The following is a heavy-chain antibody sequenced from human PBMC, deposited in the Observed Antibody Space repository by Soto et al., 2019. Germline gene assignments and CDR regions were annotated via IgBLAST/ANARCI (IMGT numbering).Heavy chain of an antibody. Sequence: PGGSLRLSCAASGFNFSDYAMHWVRQAPGKGLEWAAVITYEGSNKYYADSVKGRFTISRDNSENALYLQMNSLRAEDTAVYYCAQDTYYHDTSGYYVFAYWGQGTLVTVSS. CDR3: AQDTYYHDTSGYYVFAY. J-gene: IGHJ4*02. V-gene: IGHV3-30*18. D-gene: IGHD3-22*01. CDR2: ITYEGSNK. CDR1: GFNFSDYA.